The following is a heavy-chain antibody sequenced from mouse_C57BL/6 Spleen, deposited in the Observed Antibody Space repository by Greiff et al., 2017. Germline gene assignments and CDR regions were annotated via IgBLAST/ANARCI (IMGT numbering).Heavy chain of an antibody. V-gene: IGHV1-53*01. Sequence: VQLQQPGTELVKPGASVKLSCKASGYTFTSYWMHWVKQRPGQGLEWIGNINPSNGGTNYNEKFKSKATLTVDKSSSTAYMQLSSLTSEDSAVYYCARTIGYDSYYFDYWGQGTTLTVSS. CDR1: GYTFTSYW. CDR3: ARTIGYDSYYFDY. D-gene: IGHD2-4*01. CDR2: INPSNGGT. J-gene: IGHJ2*01.